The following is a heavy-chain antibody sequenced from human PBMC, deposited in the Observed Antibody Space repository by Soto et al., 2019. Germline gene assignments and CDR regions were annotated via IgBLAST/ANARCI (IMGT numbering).Heavy chain of an antibody. V-gene: IGHV4-4*07. Sequence: SETLSLTCTVSGGSISSYYWSWIRQPPGQGLEWIGRIYTSGSTNYNPSLKSRVTMSVDTSKNQFYLKLSSVTAAATAVYYCAREARYCDILAGYYWVYDFDDWGQGTLVTVSS. CDR2: IYTSGST. CDR3: AREARYCDILAGYYWVYDFDD. D-gene: IGHD3-9*01. J-gene: IGHJ4*02. CDR1: GGSISSYY.